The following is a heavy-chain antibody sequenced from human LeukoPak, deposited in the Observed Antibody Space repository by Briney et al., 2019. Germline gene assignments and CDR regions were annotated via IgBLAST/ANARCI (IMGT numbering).Heavy chain of an antibody. CDR1: GFTFDDYA. CDR3: AKDICSSTSCGNDY. CDR2: VTWNSGSI. J-gene: IGHJ4*02. D-gene: IGHD2-2*01. V-gene: IGHV3-9*01. Sequence: PGRSLRLSCAASGFTFDDYAMHWVRQAPGKGLEWVSGVTWNSGSIDYADSVKGRFTISRDNAKNSLYLQMNSLRPEDTASYYCAKDICSSTSCGNDYWGQGTLVTVSS.